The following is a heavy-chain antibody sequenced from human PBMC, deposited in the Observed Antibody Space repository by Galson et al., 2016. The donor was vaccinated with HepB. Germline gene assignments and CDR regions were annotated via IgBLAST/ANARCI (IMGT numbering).Heavy chain of an antibody. CDR2: LYHTGST. V-gene: IGHV4-4*02. Sequence: ETLSLTCAVSGGSISSNNWWTWVRQPPGKGLEWIGDLYHTGSTNYNPSLKSRVTISVDKSKNQFSLKLSSVTAADTAVYYCARDGYSYGEFDYWGQGTLVTVSS. D-gene: IGHD5-18*01. CDR1: GGSISSNNW. CDR3: ARDGYSYGEFDY. J-gene: IGHJ4*02.